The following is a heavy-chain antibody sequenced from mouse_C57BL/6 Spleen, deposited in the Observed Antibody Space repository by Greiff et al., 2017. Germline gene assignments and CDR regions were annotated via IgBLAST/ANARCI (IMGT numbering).Heavy chain of an antibody. J-gene: IGHJ2*01. CDR3: SSGYSNPY. D-gene: IGHD2-5*01. V-gene: IGHV14-1*01. CDR1: GFNITDYY. Sequence: VQLQQSGAELVRPGASVKLSCTASGFNITDYYMHWVKQRTEQGLEWIGRIDPRGGDTDYAAKFQGKATMTADKSSNTAYLPLSSLTSEDTAVYYCSSGYSNPYWGQGTTRTVSS. CDR2: IDPRGGDT.